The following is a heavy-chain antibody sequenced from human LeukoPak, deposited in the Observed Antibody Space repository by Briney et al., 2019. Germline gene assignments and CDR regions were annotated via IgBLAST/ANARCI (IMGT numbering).Heavy chain of an antibody. Sequence: ASVKVSCTASGYTFTTSDINWVRQATGQGLEWMGWMNPNSGKTGSAQKFQGRLTMAKNTSTSTAYMEVTGLKFEDTAIYYCARGRPGPAGAGTYDFWGQGTLITVSS. J-gene: IGHJ4*02. CDR2: MNPNSGKT. CDR3: ARGRPGPAGAGTYDF. D-gene: IGHD6-13*01. V-gene: IGHV1-8*01. CDR1: GYTFTTSD.